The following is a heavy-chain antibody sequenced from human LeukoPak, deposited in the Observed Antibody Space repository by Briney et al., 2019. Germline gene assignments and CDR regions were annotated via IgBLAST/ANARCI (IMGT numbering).Heavy chain of an antibody. V-gene: IGHV3-23*01. J-gene: IGHJ3*02. D-gene: IGHD5-24*01. CDR1: GFTFSSYA. CDR2: ISDSGDST. Sequence: GGSLRLSCAASGFTFSSYAMNWVRQAPGKGLQWVSSISDSGDSTYYADSVKGRFTISRDNSKNTLYLQMNSLGAEDTAVYYCARDRFRRDGYNYGRDGAFDIWGQGTMVTVSS. CDR3: ARDRFRRDGYNYGRDGAFDI.